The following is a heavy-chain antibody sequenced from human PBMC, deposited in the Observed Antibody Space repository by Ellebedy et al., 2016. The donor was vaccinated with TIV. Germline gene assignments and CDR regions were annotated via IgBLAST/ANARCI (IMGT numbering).Heavy chain of an antibody. V-gene: IGHV3-23*01. Sequence: PGGSLRLSCAASGFTLSSYAMSWVRQAPGKGLEWVSAISGSGGSTYYADSVKGRFTISRDNSKNTLYLQMNSLRAEDTAVYYCASRARPTRIAARPLEAMDVWGQGTTVTVSS. D-gene: IGHD6-6*01. CDR1: GFTLSSYA. CDR3: ASRARPTRIAARPLEAMDV. J-gene: IGHJ6*02. CDR2: ISGSGGST.